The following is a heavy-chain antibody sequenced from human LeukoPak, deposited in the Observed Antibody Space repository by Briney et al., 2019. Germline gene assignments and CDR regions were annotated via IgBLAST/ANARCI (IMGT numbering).Heavy chain of an antibody. CDR3: ARVRYSLNWFDP. J-gene: IGHJ5*02. D-gene: IGHD6-13*01. CDR1: GGSISSGDYY. Sequence: SETLSLTCPVSGGSISSGDYYWSWIRQPPGKGLEWIGYIYYSGSTYYNPSLKSRVTISVDTSKNQFSLKLSSVTAADTAVYYCARVRYSLNWFDPWGQGTPVTVSS. V-gene: IGHV4-30-4*01. CDR2: IYYSGST.